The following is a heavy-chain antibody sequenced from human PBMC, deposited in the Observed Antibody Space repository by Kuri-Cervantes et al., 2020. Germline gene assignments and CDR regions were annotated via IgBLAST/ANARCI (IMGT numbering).Heavy chain of an antibody. V-gene: IGHV1-8*02. CDR3: AGSHPHYYDSSGYYYQSMDV. D-gene: IGHD3-22*01. CDR2: MNPNSGNT. Sequence: ASVKVSCKASVYTFTSYDINWVRQATGKGLEWMGWMNPNSGNTGYAQKFQGRVTMTRNTSISTAYMELSSLRSEDTAVYYCAGSHPHYYDSSGYYYQSMDVWGKGTTVTVSS. J-gene: IGHJ6*04. CDR1: VYTFTSYD.